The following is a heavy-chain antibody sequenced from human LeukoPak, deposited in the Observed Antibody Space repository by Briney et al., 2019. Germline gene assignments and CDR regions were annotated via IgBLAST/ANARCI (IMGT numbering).Heavy chain of an antibody. J-gene: IGHJ4*02. CDR3: ASGPALWDY. V-gene: IGHV3-48*03. Sequence: GGSLRLSCAASGFTFSSYEMNWVRQAPGKGLEWVSYISSSGSTIYYADSVKGRFTISRDNAKNSLYLQMNSLRAEDTAVYYCASGPALWDYWGRGTLVTVSS. D-gene: IGHD2-2*01. CDR2: ISSSGSTI. CDR1: GFTFSSYE.